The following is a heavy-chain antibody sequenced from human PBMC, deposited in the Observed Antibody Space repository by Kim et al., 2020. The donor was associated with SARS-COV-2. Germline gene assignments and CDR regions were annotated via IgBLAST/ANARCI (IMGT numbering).Heavy chain of an antibody. CDR2: IWYDGSNK. Sequence: GGSLRLSCAASGFTFSSYGMHWVRQAPGKGLEWVAVIWYDGSNKYYADSVKGRFTISRDNSKNTLYLQMNSLRAEDKSVYYCARGVQSSSWYGYYDNGMDDWGQGTTVTVSS. CDR1: GFTFSSYG. D-gene: IGHD6-13*01. V-gene: IGHV3-33*01. CDR3: ARGVQSSSWYGYYDNGMDD. J-gene: IGHJ6*02.